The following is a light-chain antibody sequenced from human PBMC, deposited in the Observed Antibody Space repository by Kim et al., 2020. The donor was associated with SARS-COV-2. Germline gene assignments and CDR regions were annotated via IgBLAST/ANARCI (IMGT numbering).Light chain of an antibody. J-gene: IGKJ1*01. CDR2: ASS. V-gene: IGKV3-20*01. Sequence: IVLTQSPGTLSLSPGERVTLSCRASQNIGANSLAWYQQKSGQAPRLLIYASSIRSTGVPDRFRGSGSGTDFTLTISGLESEDFATFYCQQYFSSRPTFGQGTKVDI. CDR1: QNIGANS. CDR3: QQYFSSRPT.